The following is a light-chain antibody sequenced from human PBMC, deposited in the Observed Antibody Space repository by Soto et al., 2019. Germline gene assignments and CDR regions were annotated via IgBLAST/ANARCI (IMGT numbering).Light chain of an antibody. CDR3: QQYNNWPPLT. CDR1: QSVSSY. V-gene: IGKV3-11*01. Sequence: EIVLTQSPATLSLSPGERATLSCRASQSVSSYLAWYQQKPGQAPRLLIYDASSRANGIPARFSGSGSGTDFTLTISSLEPEDFAVYYCQQYNNWPPLTFGGGTKVEIK. CDR2: DAS. J-gene: IGKJ4*01.